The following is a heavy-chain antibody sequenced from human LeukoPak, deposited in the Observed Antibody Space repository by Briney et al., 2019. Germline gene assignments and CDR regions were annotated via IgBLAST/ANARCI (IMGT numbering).Heavy chain of an antibody. Sequence: SETLSLTCTVSGGSISSYYWSWIRQPPGKGLEWIGYIYYTGSTNYNPSLKSRVTISVDTSKNQFSLKLRSVTAAATAVYYCARAYSSSWYWFDPWGQGTLVTVSS. D-gene: IGHD6-13*01. CDR1: GGSISSYY. CDR3: ARAYSSSWYWFDP. J-gene: IGHJ5*02. V-gene: IGHV4-59*01. CDR2: IYYTGST.